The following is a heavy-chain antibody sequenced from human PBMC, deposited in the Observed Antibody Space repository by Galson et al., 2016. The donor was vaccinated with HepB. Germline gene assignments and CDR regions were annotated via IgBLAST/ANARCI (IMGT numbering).Heavy chain of an antibody. CDR3: ATVRRFFDWMFLGATFAM. J-gene: IGHJ3*02. Sequence: SLRLSCAGSGFIFSYAWMTWVRQAPGKGLEWVGRVKSRADGGTTDYAAPVKGRFTISRDDSKNTLSLHMNSLKTEDTAVYYCATVRRFFDWMFLGATFAMGGQGTLGTGSS. V-gene: IGHV3-15*05. CDR2: VKSRADGGTT. D-gene: IGHD3-9*01. CDR1: GFIFSYAW.